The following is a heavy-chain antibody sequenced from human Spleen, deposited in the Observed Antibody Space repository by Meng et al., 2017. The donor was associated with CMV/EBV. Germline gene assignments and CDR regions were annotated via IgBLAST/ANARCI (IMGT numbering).Heavy chain of an antibody. J-gene: IGHJ4*02. CDR3: ARSYDFWSATFDY. Sequence: GGSLRLSCAASGFTFSRYEMNWVRQAPGKGLEWVSYISSSYSTIYYADSVKGRFTISRDNAKNSLYLQMNSLRAEDTAVYYCARSYDFWSATFDYWGQGMLVTVSS. CDR2: ISSSYSTI. CDR1: GFTFSRYE. D-gene: IGHD3-3*01. V-gene: IGHV3-48*03.